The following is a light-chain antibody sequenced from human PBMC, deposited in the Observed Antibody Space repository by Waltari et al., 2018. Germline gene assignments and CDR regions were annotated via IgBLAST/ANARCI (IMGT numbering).Light chain of an antibody. J-gene: IGLJ2*01. Sequence: SYELTQPPSVSVSPGQTARISCSGDALPKHYAYWYQQKPGQAPVLLIYEDTERPSGIPRRVSGSSSGTTVTLTISGVQAEDEADYYCQSADSSGTYVVFGGGTMLTVL. V-gene: IGLV3-25*03. CDR1: ALPKHY. CDR2: EDT. CDR3: QSADSSGTYVV.